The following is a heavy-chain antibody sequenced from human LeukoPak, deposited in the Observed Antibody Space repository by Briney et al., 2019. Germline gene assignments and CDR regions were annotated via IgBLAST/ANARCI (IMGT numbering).Heavy chain of an antibody. CDR2: IYSSGST. D-gene: IGHD3-10*01. J-gene: IGHJ4*02. CDR3: ASDELYGSGSYVRN. V-gene: IGHV3-66*03. CDR1: GFTVSSNY. Sequence: GSLRLSCAASGFTVSSNYMSWVRQAPGKGLEWVSVIYSSGSTYYADSVKGRFTISRDNSKNTLYLQMNSLRAEDTAVYYCASDELYGSGSYVRNWGQGTLVTVSS.